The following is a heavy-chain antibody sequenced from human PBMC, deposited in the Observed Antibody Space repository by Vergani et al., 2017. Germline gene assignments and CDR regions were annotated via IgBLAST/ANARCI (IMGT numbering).Heavy chain of an antibody. CDR3: AREEDNWNYGSDY. J-gene: IGHJ4*02. D-gene: IGHD1-7*01. CDR1: GFTFSSYA. V-gene: IGHV3-30-3*01. CDR2: ISYDGSNK. Sequence: QVQLVESGGGVVQPGRSLRLSCAASGFTFSSYAMHWVRQAPGKGLEWVAVISYDGSNKYYADSVKGRFTISRDNSKNTLYLQMNSLRAEDTAVYYCAREEDNWNYGSDYWGQGTLVTVSS.